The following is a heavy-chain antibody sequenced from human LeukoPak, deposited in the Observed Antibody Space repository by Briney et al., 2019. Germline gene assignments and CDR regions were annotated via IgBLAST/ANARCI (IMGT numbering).Heavy chain of an antibody. Sequence: GSLRLSCAASGFTFSSYWMSWVRQPPGKGLEWIGEINHSGSTNYNPSLKSRVTISVDTSKNQFSLKLSSVTAADTAVYYCASAYGDYVGYWGQGTLVTVSS. CDR3: ASAYGDYVGY. CDR1: GFTFSSYW. V-gene: IGHV4-34*01. J-gene: IGHJ4*02. D-gene: IGHD4-17*01. CDR2: INHSGST.